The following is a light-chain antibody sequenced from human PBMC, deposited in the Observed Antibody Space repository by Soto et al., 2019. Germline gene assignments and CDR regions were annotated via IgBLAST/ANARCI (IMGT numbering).Light chain of an antibody. V-gene: IGLV1-40*01. J-gene: IGLJ2*01. CDR2: ANT. CDR1: SSNIGAGID. CDR3: QSYDNSLSGPV. Sequence: QSVLTQPPSVSGAPGQRATISCTGSSSNIGAGIDVHWYQKFPGTAPKLLIYANTNRPSGVPDRFSGSKSGTSASLAITGLQAEDEADYYCQSYDNSLSGPVFGGGTKLTVL.